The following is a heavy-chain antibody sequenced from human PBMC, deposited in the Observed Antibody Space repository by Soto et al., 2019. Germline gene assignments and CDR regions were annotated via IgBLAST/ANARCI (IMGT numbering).Heavy chain of an antibody. J-gene: IGHJ6*03. CDR1: GFTFSSYS. CDR3: ARDHSSSWYPEGARRYYYMDV. Sequence: GGSLRLSCAASGFTFSSYSMNWVRQAPGKGLEWVSSISSSSSYIYYADSVKGRFTISRDNAKNSLYLQMNSLRAEDTAVYYCARDHSSSWYPEGARRYYYMDVWGKGTTVTVSS. CDR2: ISSSSSYI. D-gene: IGHD6-13*01. V-gene: IGHV3-21*01.